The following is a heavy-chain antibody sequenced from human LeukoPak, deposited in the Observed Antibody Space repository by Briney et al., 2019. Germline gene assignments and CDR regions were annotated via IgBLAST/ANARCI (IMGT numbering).Heavy chain of an antibody. CDR1: GYTFTSYY. CDR3: ARPLSMAEDYYGMDV. V-gene: IGHV1-46*01. Sequence: GASVKVSCKASGYTFTSYYMHWVRQAPGQGLEWMGIINPSGGSTSYAQKFQGRVTITADESTSTAYMELSSLRSEDTAVYYCARPLSMAEDYYGMDVWGQGTTVTVSS. CDR2: INPSGGST. J-gene: IGHJ6*02. D-gene: IGHD2/OR15-2a*01.